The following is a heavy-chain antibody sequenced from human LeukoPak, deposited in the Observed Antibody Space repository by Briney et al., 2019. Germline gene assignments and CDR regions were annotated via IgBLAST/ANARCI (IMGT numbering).Heavy chain of an antibody. J-gene: IGHJ4*02. Sequence: ASVKVSCKASGYTFTGYYMHWVRQAPGQGLEWMGWINPNSGDTNYAQKFQGRVTMTRDTSISTAYMELSRLRSDDTAVYYCARAGGQQLVLNYWGQGTLVTVSS. V-gene: IGHV1-2*02. D-gene: IGHD6-13*01. CDR1: GYTFTGYY. CDR2: INPNSGDT. CDR3: ARAGGQQLVLNY.